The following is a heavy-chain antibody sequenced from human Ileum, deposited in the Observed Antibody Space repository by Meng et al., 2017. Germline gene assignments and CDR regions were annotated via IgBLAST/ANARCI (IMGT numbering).Heavy chain of an antibody. Sequence: QVQLVQSGPEVKKPGASVTVSCKASGFIFSSYDINWVRQAPRQGLEWMGWMNPSSGNTGFAQKFQDRITMTRDTSINTAYMELSSLTSEDTAVYYCARRTQSTGTALGYWGQGTLVTVSS. V-gene: IGHV1-8*01. CDR1: GFIFSSYD. J-gene: IGHJ4*02. CDR3: ARRTQSTGTALGY. D-gene: IGHD1-1*01. CDR2: MNPSSGNT.